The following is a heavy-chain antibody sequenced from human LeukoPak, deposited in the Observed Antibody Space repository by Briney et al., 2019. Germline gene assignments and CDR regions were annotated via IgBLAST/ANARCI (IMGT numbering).Heavy chain of an antibody. V-gene: IGHV3-23*01. CDR1: GFTFSNYA. CDR3: AKNRGYCSGGSCYGDY. D-gene: IGHD2-15*01. J-gene: IGHJ4*02. CDR2: ISGDGGST. Sequence: GGSLRLSCAASGFTFSNYAMSWVRQAPGKGLEWVSSISGDGGSTYYADSVKGRFTISRDNSKNTVYLQMNSLRAEDTAIYYCAKNRGYCSGGSCYGDYWGQGTPVTVSS.